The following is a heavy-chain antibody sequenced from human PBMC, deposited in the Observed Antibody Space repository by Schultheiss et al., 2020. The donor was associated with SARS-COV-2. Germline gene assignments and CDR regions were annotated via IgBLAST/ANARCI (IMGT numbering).Heavy chain of an antibody. CDR3: AKDLHGYSSGWYADY. CDR1: GFTVSSNY. V-gene: IGHV3-23*01. D-gene: IGHD6-19*01. Sequence: GGSLRLSCAASGFTVSSNYMSWVRQAPGKGLEWVSAISGSGGSTYYADSVKGRFTISRDNAKNSLYLQMNSLRAEDTAVYYCAKDLHGYSSGWYADYWGQGTLVTVSS. J-gene: IGHJ4*02. CDR2: ISGSGGST.